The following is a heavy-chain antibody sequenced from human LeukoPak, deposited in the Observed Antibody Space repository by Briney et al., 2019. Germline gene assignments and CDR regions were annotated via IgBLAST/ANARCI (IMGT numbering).Heavy chain of an antibody. J-gene: IGHJ4*02. CDR1: GFSFSSYA. D-gene: IGHD6-19*01. CDR3: AKRSGYTTGWFFDF. V-gene: IGHV3-23*01. CDR2: ISGSGDNT. Sequence: GVSLRLSCAASGFSFSSYAMSWVRQAPGKGLEWVSSISGSGDNTYYAESVKGRFTISRDNSKNTLFLQMNSLRAEDTAVFYCAKRSGYTTGWFFDFWGQGTLVTVSS.